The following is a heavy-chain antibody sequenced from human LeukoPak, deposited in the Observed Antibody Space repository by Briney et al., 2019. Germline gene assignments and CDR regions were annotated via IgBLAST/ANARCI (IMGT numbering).Heavy chain of an antibody. J-gene: IGHJ3*02. CDR1: GFTFSSYG. V-gene: IGHV3-30*02. Sequence: GGSLRLSCAASGFTFSSYGMHWVRQAPGKGLEWVAFIRYDGSNKYYADSVKGRFTISRDNSKNTLYLQMNRLRSDDTAVYYCARVDSSGSDDAFDIWGQGTMVTVSS. CDR3: ARVDSSGSDDAFDI. CDR2: IRYDGSNK. D-gene: IGHD3-22*01.